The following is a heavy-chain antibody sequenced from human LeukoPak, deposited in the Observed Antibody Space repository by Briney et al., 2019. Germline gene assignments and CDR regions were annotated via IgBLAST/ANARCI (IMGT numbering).Heavy chain of an antibody. V-gene: IGHV4-59*08. CDR1: GGSISSYY. Sequence: SETLSLTCTVSGGSISSYYWSWIRQPPGKGLEWIGYIYYSGSTNYNPSLKSRVTISVDTSKNQFSLKLSSVTAADTAVYYCARGGSPGYYYMDVWGKGTTVTVSS. CDR3: ARGGSPGYYYMDV. CDR2: IYYSGST. J-gene: IGHJ6*03. D-gene: IGHD3-16*01.